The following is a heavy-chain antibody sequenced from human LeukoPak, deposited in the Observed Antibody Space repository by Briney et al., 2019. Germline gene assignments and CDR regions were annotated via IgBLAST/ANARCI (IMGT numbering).Heavy chain of an antibody. CDR3: VTSSSSTVHYYYYYMDV. CDR2: IYYSGST. D-gene: IGHD6-6*01. Sequence: KPPETLSLTCTVSGGSISSYYWSWIRQPPGKGLEWIGYIYYSGSTNYNPSLKSRVTISVDTSKNQFSLKLSSVTAADTAVYYCVTSSSSTVHYYYYYMDVWGKGTTVTVSS. V-gene: IGHV4-59*01. CDR1: GGSISSYY. J-gene: IGHJ6*03.